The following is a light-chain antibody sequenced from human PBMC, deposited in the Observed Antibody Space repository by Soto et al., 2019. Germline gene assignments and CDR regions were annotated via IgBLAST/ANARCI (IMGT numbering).Light chain of an antibody. CDR3: QQSYSAPIT. CDR1: HTISIY. J-gene: IGKJ5*01. V-gene: IGKV1-39*01. CDR2: DAF. Sequence: DIQMTQSPASLSASVGDRFTITFRASHTISIYLNLYQDKPWKAPNLLIHDAFSLQSGVPSRFSGSGSGTDFTLTISSLQLEDIATYYCQQSYSAPITFGQGTRLENK.